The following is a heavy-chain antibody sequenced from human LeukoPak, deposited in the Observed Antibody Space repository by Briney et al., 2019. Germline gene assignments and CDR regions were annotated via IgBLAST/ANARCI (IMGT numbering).Heavy chain of an antibody. CDR1: GFIFSSFG. V-gene: IGHV3-30*03. CDR2: TSYDGSRK. CDR3: ARGHSSSWSFFDY. J-gene: IGHJ4*02. Sequence: PGGSLRLSCAASGFIFSSFGIHWVRQAPGKGLEWVAITSYDGSRKYYADSVKGRFIISRDNSKNTLYLQINSLRPEDTAVYYCARGHSSSWSFFDYWGQGTLVTVSS. D-gene: IGHD6-13*01.